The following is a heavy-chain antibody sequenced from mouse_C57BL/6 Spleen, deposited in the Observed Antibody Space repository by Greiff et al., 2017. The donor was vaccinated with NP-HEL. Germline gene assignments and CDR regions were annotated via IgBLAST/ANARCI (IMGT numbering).Heavy chain of an antibody. CDR2: IDPSDSYT. CDR3: ARKDGTFFDY. V-gene: IGHV1-69*01. CDR1: GYTFTSYW. D-gene: IGHD4-1*01. Sequence: QVQLQQPGAELVMPGALVKLSCKASGYTFTSYWMHWVKQRPGQGLEWIGEIDPSDSYTNYNQKFKGKSTLTVDKSSSTAYMQLSSLTSEDSAVYYCARKDGTFFDYWGQGTTLTVSS. J-gene: IGHJ2*01.